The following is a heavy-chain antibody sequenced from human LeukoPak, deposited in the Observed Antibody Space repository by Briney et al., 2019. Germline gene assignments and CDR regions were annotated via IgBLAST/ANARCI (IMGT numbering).Heavy chain of an antibody. D-gene: IGHD3-3*01. CDR1: GFTFSNAW. Sequence: GGSLRLFCAASGFTFSNAWMSWVRQAPGKGLEWFGRIKSKTDGGTTDYAAPVKGRFTISRDDSKNTLYLQMNSLKTEDTAVYYCTTDLGTYYDFWSGYYPFDYWGQGTLVTVSS. CDR2: IKSKTDGGTT. CDR3: TTDLGTYYDFWSGYYPFDY. J-gene: IGHJ4*02. V-gene: IGHV3-15*01.